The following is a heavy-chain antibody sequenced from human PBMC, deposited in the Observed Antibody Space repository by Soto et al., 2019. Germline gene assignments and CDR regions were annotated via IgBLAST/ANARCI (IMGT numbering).Heavy chain of an antibody. Sequence: SLRLSCAASGFIFNNAWMNWVRQAPGKGLEWVGRIKSEAAGGTTDYAAPVKGRFTISRDDSKKTLYLQMNNLKTEDTAVYYCTPGISVAGTWGQGALVTVSS. CDR3: TPGISVAGT. J-gene: IGHJ5*02. CDR2: IKSEAAGGTT. V-gene: IGHV3-15*07. CDR1: GFIFNNAW. D-gene: IGHD6-19*01.